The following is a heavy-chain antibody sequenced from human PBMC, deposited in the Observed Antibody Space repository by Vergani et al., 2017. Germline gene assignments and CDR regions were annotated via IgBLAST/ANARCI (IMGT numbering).Heavy chain of an antibody. V-gene: IGHV1-69*06. CDR1: GGTFSSYA. D-gene: IGHD3-16*02. J-gene: IGHJ6*02. CDR2: IIPIFGTA. Sequence: QVQLVQSGAEVKKPGSSVKVSCKASGGTFSSYAISWVRQAPGQGLEWMGGIIPIFGTANYAQKFQGRVTITADKSTSTAYMELSSLRSEDTAVYYCATLDYDYVWGSYRYGASYYYGMDVWGQGTTVTVSS. CDR3: ATLDYDYVWGSYRYGASYYYGMDV.